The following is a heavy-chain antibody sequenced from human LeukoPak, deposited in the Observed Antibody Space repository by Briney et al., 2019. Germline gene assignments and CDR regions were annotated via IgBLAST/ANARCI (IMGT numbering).Heavy chain of an antibody. CDR3: ARALRLGATV. CDR2: ITSSGSPI. J-gene: IGHJ3*01. CDR1: QKTFGKCE. D-gene: IGHD3-16*01. Sequence: LRRTSPSYQKTFGKCESICVRQPPVNKQEWVSYITSSGSPIFYADSVKGRFTVSRDNAKNSLYLQMNSLRAEDTAVYYCARALRLGATVWGQGTMVTVSS. V-gene: IGHV3-48*03.